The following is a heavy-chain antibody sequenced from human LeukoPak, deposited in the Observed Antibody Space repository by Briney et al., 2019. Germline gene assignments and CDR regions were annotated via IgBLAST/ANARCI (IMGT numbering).Heavy chain of an antibody. Sequence: PSETLSLTCTVSGGSISSGGYYWGWIRQPPGKGLEWIGSIYYSGSTYYNPSLKSRVTISVDTSKNQFSLKLSSVTAADTAVYYCAINNYDFWSGYYTGYWYFDLWGRGTLVTVSS. CDR1: GGSISSGGYY. V-gene: IGHV4-39*01. D-gene: IGHD3-3*01. CDR3: AINNYDFWSGYYTGYWYFDL. CDR2: IYYSGST. J-gene: IGHJ2*01.